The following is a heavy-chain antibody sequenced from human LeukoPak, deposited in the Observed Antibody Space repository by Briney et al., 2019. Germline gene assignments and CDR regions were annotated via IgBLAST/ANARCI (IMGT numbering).Heavy chain of an antibody. CDR2: INTYGSTT. J-gene: IGHJ4*02. Sequence: GESLRLSCAASGFTFSNYWMHWVRQAPGKGLVWVSRINTYGSTTAYADSVKGRFTISRDNSKNTLYLQMNSLRAEDTAVYYCARGGRWLLRLDYWGQGTLVTVSS. CDR1: GFTFSNYW. V-gene: IGHV3-74*01. D-gene: IGHD5-24*01. CDR3: ARGGRWLLRLDY.